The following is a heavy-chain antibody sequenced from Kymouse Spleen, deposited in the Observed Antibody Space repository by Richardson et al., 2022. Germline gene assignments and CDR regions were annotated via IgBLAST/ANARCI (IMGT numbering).Heavy chain of an antibody. V-gene: IGHV4-39*01. J-gene: IGHJ4*02. D-gene: IGHD2-2*02. CDR3: ARHDIVVVPAARQLVLF*L. Sequence: QLQLQESGPGLVKPSETLSLTCTVSGGSISSSSYYWGWIRQPPGKGLEWIGSIYYSGSTYYNPSLKSRVTISVDTSKNQFSLKLSSVTAADTAVYYCARHDIVVVPAARQLVLF*LLGPGNPGHRLL. CDR1: GGSISSSSYY. CDR2: IYYSGST.